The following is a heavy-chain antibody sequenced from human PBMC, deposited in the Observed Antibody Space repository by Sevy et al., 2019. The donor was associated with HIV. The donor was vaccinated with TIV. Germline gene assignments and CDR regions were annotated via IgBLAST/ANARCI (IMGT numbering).Heavy chain of an antibody. V-gene: IGHV4-30-4*01. CDR2: IYYSGRT. CDR1: GGSISNADYY. CDR3: ARMKFWNGYFDY. D-gene: IGHD3-3*01. J-gene: IGHJ4*02. Sequence: SETLSLTCTVSGGSISNADYYWSWIRQPPGKGLEWIGYIYYSGRTYSNPSLKSRISISVDTSRNQFSLSLDSVTAADTAVYYCARMKFWNGYFDYWGQGTLVTVSS.